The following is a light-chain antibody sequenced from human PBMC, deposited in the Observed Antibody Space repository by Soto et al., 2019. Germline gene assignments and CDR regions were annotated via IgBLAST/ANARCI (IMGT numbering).Light chain of an antibody. CDR3: QQYSSYWT. CDR2: KAS. J-gene: IGKJ1*01. V-gene: IGKV1-5*03. CDR1: QSISTW. Sequence: DIQMTPSPSSLSASVGDRVTITCRASQSISTWLAWYQQKPGKAPNLLIYKASYLASGVPSRFSGGGSGTEFTLTISSLQPDDFATYYCQQYSSYWTFGQGTKVDI.